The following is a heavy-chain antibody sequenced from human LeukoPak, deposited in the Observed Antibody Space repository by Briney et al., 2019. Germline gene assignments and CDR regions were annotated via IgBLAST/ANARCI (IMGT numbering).Heavy chain of an antibody. CDR1: GGSISSGGYY. Sequence: TTSETLSLTCTVSGGSISSGGYYWSWIRQPPGKGLEWIGYIYHSGSTYYNPSLKSRVTISVDRSKNQFSLKLSSVTAADTAVYYCARDPAWREYSSSWSHGAFDIWGQGTMVTVSS. V-gene: IGHV4-30-2*01. CDR2: IYHSGST. J-gene: IGHJ3*02. CDR3: ARDPAWREYSSSWSHGAFDI. D-gene: IGHD6-13*01.